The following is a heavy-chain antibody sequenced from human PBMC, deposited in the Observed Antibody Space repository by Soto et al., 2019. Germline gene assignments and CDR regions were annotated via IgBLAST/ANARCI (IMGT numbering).Heavy chain of an antibody. J-gene: IGHJ6*02. D-gene: IGHD2-2*01. V-gene: IGHV1-3*01. Sequence: QVQLVQSGTEVKKPGASVKVSCKTSGYSFTKYGLHWVRQAPGQRLEWMGWINPGNGDTKYSQTFQGRVTTTRDTSATTAYMELSSLSSEDSAVFYCARTDCSSTSCYNYYYYGMAVWGQGTTVTVSS. CDR3: ARTDCSSTSCYNYYYYGMAV. CDR1: GYSFTKYG. CDR2: INPGNGDT.